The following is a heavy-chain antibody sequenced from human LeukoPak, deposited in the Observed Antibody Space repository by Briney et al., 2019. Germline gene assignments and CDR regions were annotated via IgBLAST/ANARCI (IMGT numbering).Heavy chain of an antibody. Sequence: ASVKVSCKASGYTFTSYDINWVRQATGQGLEWMGWMNPNSGNTGYAQKFQGRVTITRNTSISTAYMELSSLGSEDTAVYYCAARYCSSTSCFDYWGQGTLVTVSS. CDR3: AARYCSSTSCFDY. CDR2: MNPNSGNT. V-gene: IGHV1-8*03. J-gene: IGHJ4*02. CDR1: GYTFTSYD. D-gene: IGHD2-2*01.